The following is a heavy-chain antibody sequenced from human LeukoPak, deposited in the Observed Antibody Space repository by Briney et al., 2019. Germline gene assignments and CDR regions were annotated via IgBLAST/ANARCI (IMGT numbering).Heavy chain of an antibody. Sequence: GASVKVSCKASGYTFTSYGISWVRQAPGQGLEWTGWISAYNGNTNYAQKLQGRVTMTTDTPTSTAYMELRSLRSDDTAVYCCARDRGIAAAGRETYYYYMDVWGKGTTVTVSS. CDR3: ARDRGIAAAGRETYYYYMDV. D-gene: IGHD6-13*01. V-gene: IGHV1-18*04. CDR2: ISAYNGNT. CDR1: GYTFTSYG. J-gene: IGHJ6*03.